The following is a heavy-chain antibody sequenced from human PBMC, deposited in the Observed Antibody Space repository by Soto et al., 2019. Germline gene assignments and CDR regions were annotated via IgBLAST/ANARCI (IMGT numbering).Heavy chain of an antibody. CDR3: ARDFSAGYCSGGSCYSLPDY. V-gene: IGHV1-18*01. D-gene: IGHD2-15*01. CDR1: GYTFTSYG. Sequence: QVQLVQSGAEVKKPGASVKVSCKASGYTFTSYGISWVRQAPGQGLEWMGWISAYNGNTNYAQKLQGRVTMTTDTATSTAYMELRSLRSDDTAVYYCARDFSAGYCSGGSCYSLPDYSGQGTLVTVSS. CDR2: ISAYNGNT. J-gene: IGHJ4*02.